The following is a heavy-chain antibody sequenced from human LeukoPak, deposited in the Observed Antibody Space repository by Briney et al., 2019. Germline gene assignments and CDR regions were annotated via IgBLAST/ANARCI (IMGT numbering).Heavy chain of an antibody. Sequence: PSETLSLTCTVSGDSFSSRYWTWIRQPPGKGLEWIGYISYRGSTNYNPSLKSRVTISIDTSKNQFSLRLSSVTAADTAVYYCARDLVTVTKGFDIWGQGTMVSVSS. CDR3: ARDLVTVTKGFDI. V-gene: IGHV4-59*11. J-gene: IGHJ3*02. CDR2: ISYRGST. CDR1: GDSFSSRY. D-gene: IGHD4-17*01.